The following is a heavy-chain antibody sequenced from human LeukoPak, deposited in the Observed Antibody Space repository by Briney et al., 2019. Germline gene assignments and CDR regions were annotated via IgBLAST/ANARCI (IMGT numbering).Heavy chain of an antibody. CDR3: AREVTVSLGNNWFDP. D-gene: IGHD2-8*01. CDR2: IHAGNGDT. Sequence: ASVKVSCKTSGFTFTNYAMHWVRQAPGQSLEWMGWIHAGNGDTKSSQKFQGRVTITRDTSATTTYMELSSLRSGDTAVYYCAREVTVSLGNNWFDPWGQGTLVTVSS. CDR1: GFTFTNYA. J-gene: IGHJ5*02. V-gene: IGHV1-3*01.